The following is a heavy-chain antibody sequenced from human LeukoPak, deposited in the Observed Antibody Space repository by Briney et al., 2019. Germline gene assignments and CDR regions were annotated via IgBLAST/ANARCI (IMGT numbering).Heavy chain of an antibody. CDR3: ARGFNYGSSWYTAYYYFDY. Sequence: SETLSLTCTVSGGSISSSSYYWGWIRQPPGKGLEWIGEINHSGSTNYNPSLKSRVIISVDTSKNQFSLKLSSVTAADTAVYYCARGFNYGSSWYTAYYYFDYWGQGTLVTVSS. J-gene: IGHJ4*02. D-gene: IGHD6-13*01. V-gene: IGHV4-39*07. CDR1: GGSISSSSYY. CDR2: INHSGST.